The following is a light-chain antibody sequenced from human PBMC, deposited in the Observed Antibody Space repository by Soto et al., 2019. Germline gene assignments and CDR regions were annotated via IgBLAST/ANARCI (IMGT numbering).Light chain of an antibody. CDR3: QQRSDWPPLT. CDR1: QSIRSN. Sequence: EIVMTQSPATLSVSPGEGATLSCRASQSIRSNLAWYQQKPGQAPRLLIYGASTRATGIPDRFSGSGSGTDFTLTISSLEPEDFAVYYCQQRSDWPPLTFGGGTKVDTK. J-gene: IGKJ4*01. V-gene: IGKV3-11*01. CDR2: GAS.